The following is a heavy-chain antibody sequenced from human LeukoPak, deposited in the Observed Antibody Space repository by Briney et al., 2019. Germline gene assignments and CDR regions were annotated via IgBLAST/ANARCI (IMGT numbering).Heavy chain of an antibody. CDR3: ARHGRRYFDL. V-gene: IGHV4-59*08. CDR2: IHYSEST. J-gene: IGHJ2*01. D-gene: IGHD6-25*01. Sequence: SETLSLTCTVSGGSISSYYWNWIRQPPGKGLEWIGYIHYSESTNYNPSLKSRVTMSVDTSKNQFSLKLSSVTAADTAVYYCARHGRRYFDLWGRGTLVTVSS. CDR1: GGSISSYY.